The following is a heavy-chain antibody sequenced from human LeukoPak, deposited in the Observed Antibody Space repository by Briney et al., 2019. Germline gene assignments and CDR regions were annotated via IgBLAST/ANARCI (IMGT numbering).Heavy chain of an antibody. J-gene: IGHJ5*02. V-gene: IGHV3-23*01. Sequence: GGSLRLSCAASGFTFSSYGMHWVRQAPGKGLEWVSAISGSGGSTYYADSVKGRFTISRDNSKNTLYLQMNSLRAEDTAVYYCAKAFDLGVNWFDPWGQGTLVTVSS. CDR3: AKAFDLGVNWFDP. D-gene: IGHD2-8*01. CDR2: ISGSGGST. CDR1: GFTFSSYG.